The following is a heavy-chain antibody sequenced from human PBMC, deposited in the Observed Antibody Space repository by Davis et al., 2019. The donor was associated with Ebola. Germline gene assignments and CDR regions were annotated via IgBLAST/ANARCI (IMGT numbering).Heavy chain of an antibody. CDR1: GGSISSSSYY. D-gene: IGHD3-16*01. Sequence: SETLSLTCTVSGGSISSSSYYWGWIRQPPGKGLEWIGNIYFSGSTYYNPSLKSRVIISRDTSKNQFSLKLSSVTAADTAVYYCAREAGGGAFDIWGQGTMITVSS. CDR3: AREAGGGAFDI. V-gene: IGHV4-39*07. CDR2: IYFSGST. J-gene: IGHJ3*02.